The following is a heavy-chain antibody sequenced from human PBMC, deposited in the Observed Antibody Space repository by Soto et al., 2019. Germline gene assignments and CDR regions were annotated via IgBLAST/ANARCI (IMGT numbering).Heavy chain of an antibody. CDR3: ARDPPPVVTPWNY. J-gene: IGHJ4*02. Sequence: SVKVSYKASGGTFSSYAISWVRQAPGQGLEWMGGIIPIFGTANYAQKFQGRVTITADESTSTAYMELSSLRSEDTAVYYCARDPPPVVTPWNYWGQGTLVTVSS. D-gene: IGHD2-21*02. CDR2: IIPIFGTA. V-gene: IGHV1-69*13. CDR1: GGTFSSYA.